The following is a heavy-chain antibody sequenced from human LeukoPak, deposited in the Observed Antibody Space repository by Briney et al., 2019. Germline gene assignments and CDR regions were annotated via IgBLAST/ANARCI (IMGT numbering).Heavy chain of an antibody. CDR3: ARGGGYCSGGSCYDDY. D-gene: IGHD2-15*01. V-gene: IGHV4-34*01. J-gene: IGHJ4*02. CDR1: GGSFSGYY. Sequence: SETLSLTCAVYGGSFSGYYWSWIRQPPGKGREGIGEVNHSGSTNYNPSLKSRVTISVDTSKNQFSLKLSSVTAADTAVYYCARGGGYCSGGSCYDDYWGQGTLVTVSS. CDR2: VNHSGST.